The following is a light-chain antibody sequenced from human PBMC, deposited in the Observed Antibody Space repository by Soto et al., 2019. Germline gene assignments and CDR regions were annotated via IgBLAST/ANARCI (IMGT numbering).Light chain of an antibody. J-gene: IGKJ2*01. CDR3: QQRSGWPPMYT. CDR1: QSVHSD. V-gene: IGKV3-11*01. CDR2: VSS. Sequence: EIVFTQPPATLSLCPVERASRFCRARQSVHSDLPWYQQKPGQAPRLLIYVSSNRATGIPARFSGSASETDFTLTICSLVPEDFAVYYCQQRSGWPPMYTFGQGTKLE.